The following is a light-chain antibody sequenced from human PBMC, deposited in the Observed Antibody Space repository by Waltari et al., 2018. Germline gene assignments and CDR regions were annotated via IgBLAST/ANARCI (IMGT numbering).Light chain of an antibody. Sequence: QLVLTQSPSASASLGASVKLTCTLSRGHSSHAIAWHQQQPEKGPRYLMRLNSDGSHTKGDGIPDRFSGSSSGAERYLTISSLQSEDEADYYCQTWATGIRVFGGGTKLTVL. CDR2: LNSDGSH. CDR1: RGHSSHA. J-gene: IGLJ2*01. V-gene: IGLV4-69*01. CDR3: QTWATGIRV.